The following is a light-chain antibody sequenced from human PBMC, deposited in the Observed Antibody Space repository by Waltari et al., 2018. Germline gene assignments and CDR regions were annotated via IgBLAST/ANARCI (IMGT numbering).Light chain of an antibody. CDR2: KAS. V-gene: IGKV1-5*03. Sequence: DSRLTQSPSTLSASVGDRVTITCQASQSLDTWLAWYQQKPWKAPNLLIYKASSLYTGVPSRFSGSGSGTEFTLTISSLQPDDVASYYCQQYNSYPWTFGQGTKVQI. CDR3: QQYNSYPWT. CDR1: QSLDTW. J-gene: IGKJ1*01.